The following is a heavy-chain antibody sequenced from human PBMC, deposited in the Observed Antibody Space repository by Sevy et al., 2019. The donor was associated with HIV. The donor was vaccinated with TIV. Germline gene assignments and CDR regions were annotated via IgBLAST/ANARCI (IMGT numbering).Heavy chain of an antibody. J-gene: IGHJ6*02. Sequence: GGSLRLSCAASGFTFSSYGMHWVRQAPGKGLEWVAVIWNDRSNKEYADSVKGRFTISRDNSRDTLYLQMDSLTTEDTAVYYCARDEYSDYDTYYYGMDVWGQGTTVTVSS. CDR2: IWNDRSNK. V-gene: IGHV3-33*01. CDR3: ARDEYSDYDTYYYGMDV. D-gene: IGHD4-17*01. CDR1: GFTFSSYG.